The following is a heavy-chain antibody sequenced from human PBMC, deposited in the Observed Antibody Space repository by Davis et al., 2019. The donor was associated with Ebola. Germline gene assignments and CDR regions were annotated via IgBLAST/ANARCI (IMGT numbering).Heavy chain of an antibody. D-gene: IGHD3-22*01. CDR2: ISGNNGNT. CDR3: ARSKQNYYDSTGYYYALNWFDP. J-gene: IGHJ5*02. Sequence: ASVKVSCKASGYTFTSYGINWVRQAPGQGLEWMGWISGNNGNTNYAQKLQGRVTLTTDTSTNTAYMELRSLGSDDTAVYYCARSKQNYYDSTGYYYALNWFDPWGHGTLVTVSS. V-gene: IGHV1-18*01. CDR1: GYTFTSYG.